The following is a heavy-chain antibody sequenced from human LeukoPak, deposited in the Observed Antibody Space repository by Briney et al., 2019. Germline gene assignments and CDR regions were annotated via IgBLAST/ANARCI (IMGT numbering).Heavy chain of an antibody. V-gene: IGHV3-23*01. CDR3: ARGIAKARYYYYYYMDV. CDR2: ISGSGGST. J-gene: IGHJ6*03. D-gene: IGHD6-13*01. CDR1: GFTFSSYA. Sequence: GGSLRLSCAASGFTFSSYAMSWVRQAPGKGLEWVSAISGSGGSTYYADSVKGRFTISRDNSKNTLYLQMNSLRAEDTAVYYCARGIAKARYYYYYYMDVWGKGTTVTVSS.